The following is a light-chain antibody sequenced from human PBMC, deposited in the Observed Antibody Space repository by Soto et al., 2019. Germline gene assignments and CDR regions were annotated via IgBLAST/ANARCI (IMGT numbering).Light chain of an antibody. CDR1: QGISSY. V-gene: IGKV1-9*01. CDR2: AAS. CDR3: QQLNSYPST. Sequence: IQLTQSPSSLSASVGDRVTITCRASQGISSYLAWYQQKPGKAPKLLIYAASTLQSGVPSRFSGSGSGTDFTLTISSLQPEEFATYYCQQLNSYPSTFGGGTKVEIK. J-gene: IGKJ4*01.